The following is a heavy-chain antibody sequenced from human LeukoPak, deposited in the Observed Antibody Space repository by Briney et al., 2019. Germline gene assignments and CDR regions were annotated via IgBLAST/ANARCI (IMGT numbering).Heavy chain of an antibody. Sequence: SGTLSLTCAVSGGSISSSNWWSWVRQPPGKGLEWIGEIYHSGSTNYNPSLKSRVTISVDKSKNQFSLKLSSVTAADTAVYYCARVVVVVPAATNYFDYWGQGTLVTVSS. V-gene: IGHV4-4*02. D-gene: IGHD2-2*01. CDR2: IYHSGST. CDR1: GGSISSSNW. CDR3: ARVVVVVPAATNYFDY. J-gene: IGHJ4*02.